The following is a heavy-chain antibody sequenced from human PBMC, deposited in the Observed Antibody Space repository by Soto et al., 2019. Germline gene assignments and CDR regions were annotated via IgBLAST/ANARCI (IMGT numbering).Heavy chain of an antibody. V-gene: IGHV3-21*01. CDR3: ARDSYPNYRGLDY. Sequence: EVQLVESGGGLVKPGGSLRLSCAASGFTFSSYSMNWVCQAPGKGLEWVSSISSSSSYIYYADSVKGRFTISRDNAKNSLYLQMNSLRAEDTAVYYCARDSYPNYRGLDYWGQGTLVTVSS. J-gene: IGHJ4*02. CDR1: GFTFSSYS. D-gene: IGHD4-4*01. CDR2: ISSSSSYI.